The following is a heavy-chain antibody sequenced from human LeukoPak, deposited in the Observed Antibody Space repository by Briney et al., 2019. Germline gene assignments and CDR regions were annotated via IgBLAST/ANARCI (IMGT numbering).Heavy chain of an antibody. J-gene: IGHJ4*02. V-gene: IGHV3-21*01. CDR3: ARLVLDYYGSGSYYRGDY. D-gene: IGHD3-10*01. CDR2: ISSSSSYI. CDR1: GFTFSSYS. Sequence: GGSLRLSCAASGFTFSSYSMNWVRQAPGKGLEWVSSISSSSSYIYYADSVKGRFTISRDNAKNSLYLQMNSLRAEDTAVYYCARLVLDYYGSGSYYRGDYWGQGTLVTVSS.